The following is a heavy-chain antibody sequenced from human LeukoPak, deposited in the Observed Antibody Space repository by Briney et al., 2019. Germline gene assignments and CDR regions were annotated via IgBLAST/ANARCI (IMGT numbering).Heavy chain of an antibody. CDR2: IKQDGSKT. D-gene: IGHD2-2*02. J-gene: IGHJ4*02. CDR3: ARDAPYTPGGDC. CDR1: GFSLSTYW. Sequence: GGSLRLSCAASGFSLSTYWMSWVRQAPGKGLEWVANIKQDGSKTYYVDSVKGRFTISRGNAKNSLYLQMNSLRAEDTVVYYCARDAPYTPGGDCWGQGSLVTVSS. V-gene: IGHV3-7*03.